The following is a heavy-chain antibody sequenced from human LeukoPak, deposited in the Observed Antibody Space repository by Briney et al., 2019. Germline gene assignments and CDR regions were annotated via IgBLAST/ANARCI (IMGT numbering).Heavy chain of an antibody. CDR3: ARDRNPDYYDSSGYCDAFDI. J-gene: IGHJ3*02. D-gene: IGHD3-22*01. Sequence: SQTLSLTCAISGDSVSSNSAAWNWIRQSPSRGLEWLGRTYFRSKWYNGYAVSVKSRITINPDTSKNQFSLQLNSVTPEDTAVYYCARDRNPDYYDSSGYCDAFDIWGQGTMVTVSS. CDR2: TYFRSKWYN. V-gene: IGHV6-1*01. CDR1: GDSVSSNSAA.